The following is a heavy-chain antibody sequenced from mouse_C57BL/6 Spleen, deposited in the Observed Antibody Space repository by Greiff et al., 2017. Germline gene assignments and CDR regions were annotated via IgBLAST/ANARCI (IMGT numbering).Heavy chain of an antibody. J-gene: IGHJ3*01. Sequence: QVQLQQSAPELAIPGASVKLSCKASGYPFTSYWMHWVKQRPGQGLEWIGYINPSSGYTKYNQKFKDKATLTADKSSSTAYMQLSSLTYEDSAVYCCERDGGFAYWGQGTLVIVSA. CDR3: ERDGGFAY. V-gene: IGHV1-7*01. CDR1: GYPFTSYW. CDR2: INPSSGYT.